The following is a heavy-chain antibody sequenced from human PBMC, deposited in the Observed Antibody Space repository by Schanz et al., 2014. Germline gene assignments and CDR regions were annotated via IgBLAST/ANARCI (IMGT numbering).Heavy chain of an antibody. J-gene: IGHJ4*02. CDR3: AKEKEEVAADGSVFDY. CDR1: GFTLSKYG. Sequence: QVQLVESGGGVVQPGGSLRLSCAASGFTLSKYGMHWVRQAPGKGLEWVSFIHYDGSSKYYADSVKGRFTISRDNSKNTVNLQMNSLRAEDTAVYYCAKEKEEVAADGSVFDYWGQGTLVTVSS. V-gene: IGHV3-30*02. CDR2: IHYDGSSK. D-gene: IGHD6-13*01.